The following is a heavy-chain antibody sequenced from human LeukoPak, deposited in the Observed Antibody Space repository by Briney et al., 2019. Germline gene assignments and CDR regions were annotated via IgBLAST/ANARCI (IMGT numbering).Heavy chain of an antibody. J-gene: IGHJ4*02. D-gene: IGHD1-26*01. CDR1: GFIFSDYY. V-gene: IGHV3-11*04. Sequence: PGGSLRLSCAASGFIFSDYYMSWIRQAPGKGLEWVSYISSSGSTIYYADSVKGRFTISRDNAKNSLYLQMNSLRAEDTAVYYCARVNRVVGATKAYYFDYWGQGTLVTVSS. CDR3: ARVNRVVGATKAYYFDY. CDR2: ISSSGSTI.